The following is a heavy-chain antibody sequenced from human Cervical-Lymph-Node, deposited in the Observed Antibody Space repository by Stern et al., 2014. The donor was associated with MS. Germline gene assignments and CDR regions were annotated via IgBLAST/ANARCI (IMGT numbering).Heavy chain of an antibody. Sequence: VQLVESGAEVKKPGASVKVSCKASGYTFTSYYMHWVRQAPGQGLEWMGIINPSGGTTNHAQKFQGRVPMTRDTSTSTVYMELSSLRSEDTAVYYCAREKRDCSGGSCYSRDDYWGQGTLVTVSS. CDR1: GYTFTSYY. CDR3: AREKRDCSGGSCYSRDDY. V-gene: IGHV1-46*03. J-gene: IGHJ4*02. CDR2: INPSGGTT. D-gene: IGHD2-15*01.